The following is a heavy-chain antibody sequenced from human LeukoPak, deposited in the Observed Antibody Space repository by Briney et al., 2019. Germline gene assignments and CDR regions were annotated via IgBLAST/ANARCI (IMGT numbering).Heavy chain of an antibody. V-gene: IGHV4-38-2*02. CDR2: IYHSGST. D-gene: IGHD1-26*01. Sequence: SETLSLTCTVSGYSISSGYYWGWIRPPPGKGLEWIGSIYHSGSTYYNPSLKSRVTISVDTSKNQLSLKLSSVTAADTAVYYCARDLVGATTESDYWGQGTLVTVSS. CDR3: ARDLVGATTESDY. CDR1: GYSISSGYY. J-gene: IGHJ4*02.